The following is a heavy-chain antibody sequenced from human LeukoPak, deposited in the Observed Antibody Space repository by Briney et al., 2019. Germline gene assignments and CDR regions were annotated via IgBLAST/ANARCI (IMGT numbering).Heavy chain of an antibody. D-gene: IGHD2-2*02. CDR3: ARTCSSSSCYMVH. CDR2: ISVYNGNT. CDR1: GYTFANFG. Sequence: ASVKVSCMASGYTFANFGITWVRQAPGQGVEWMGWISVYNGNTNYAQNLQGRVTLTTDTSTSTAYIELRSPRSDDTGLYYCARTCSSSSCYMVHWGQGTLVTVSS. V-gene: IGHV1-18*01. J-gene: IGHJ4*02.